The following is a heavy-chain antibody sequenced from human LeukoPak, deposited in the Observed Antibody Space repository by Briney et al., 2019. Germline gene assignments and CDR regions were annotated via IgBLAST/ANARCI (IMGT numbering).Heavy chain of an antibody. Sequence: GGSLRLSCAVSGFPFSTFWMSWVRQAPGKGLEWVANINQDGSEKYYVDSVRGRFAISRDSSKNTLFLQMNRLRPEDAAVYYCAKAPVTTCRGAFCYPFDYWGLGTLVTVSS. CDR3: AKAPVTTCRGAFCYPFDY. V-gene: IGHV3-7*03. CDR1: GFPFSTFW. J-gene: IGHJ4*02. D-gene: IGHD2-15*01. CDR2: INQDGSEK.